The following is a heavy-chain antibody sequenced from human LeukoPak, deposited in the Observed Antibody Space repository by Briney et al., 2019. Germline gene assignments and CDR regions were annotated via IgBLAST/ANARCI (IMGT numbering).Heavy chain of an antibody. J-gene: IGHJ6*02. Sequence: GGSLRLSCAASGFTFSSYWMHWVRQAPGKGLEWVSYISSSSSTIYYADSVKGRFTISRDNAKNSVHLQMNSLRDEDTAVYYCAREFVDRGFRYGYDYYYGMDVWGQGTTVTVSS. V-gene: IGHV3-48*02. CDR3: AREFVDRGFRYGYDYYYGMDV. CDR1: GFTFSSYW. D-gene: IGHD5-18*01. CDR2: ISSSSSTI.